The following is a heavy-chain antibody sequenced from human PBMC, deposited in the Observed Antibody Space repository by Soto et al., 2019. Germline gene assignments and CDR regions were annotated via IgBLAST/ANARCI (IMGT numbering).Heavy chain of an antibody. CDR2: INPNSGGT. Sequence: QVHLVQSGAEVKKPGASVKVSCKAAGYTFTGYYIHWVRQAPGQGLEWMGWINPNSGGTNYAQKFPGCVTRNRHTSRSTAYIKLSRLTSDDTPVYYCVRDGEYCSGPSCQPGATDYWGQGTLVTVSS. J-gene: IGHJ4*02. CDR3: VRDGEYCSGPSCQPGATDY. CDR1: GYTFTGYY. V-gene: IGHV1-2*04. D-gene: IGHD2-15*01.